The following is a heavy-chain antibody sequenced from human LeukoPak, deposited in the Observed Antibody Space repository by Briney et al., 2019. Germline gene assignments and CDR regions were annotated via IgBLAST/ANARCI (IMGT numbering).Heavy chain of an antibody. V-gene: IGHV4-61*02. CDR2: IYTSGST. J-gene: IGHJ5*02. CDR3: ARGDDFWSGYRFDP. CDR1: GGSISSGSYY. Sequence: SETLSLTCTVSGGSISSGSYYWSWIRQPAGKGLEWIGRIYTSGSTNYNPSLKSRVTISVDTSKNQFSLKLSSVTAADTAVYYCARGDDFWSGYRFDPWGQGTLVTVSS. D-gene: IGHD3-3*01.